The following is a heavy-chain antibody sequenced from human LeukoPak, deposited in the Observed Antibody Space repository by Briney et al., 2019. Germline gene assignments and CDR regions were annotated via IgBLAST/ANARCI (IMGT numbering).Heavy chain of an antibody. J-gene: IGHJ4*02. D-gene: IGHD1-26*01. CDR1: GGSFSGYY. V-gene: IGHV4-34*01. CDR2: INHSGST. Sequence: SETLSLTYAVYGGSFSGYYWSWIRQPPGKGLEWIGEINHSGSTNYNPSLKSRVTISVDTSKNQFSLKLSSVTAADTAVYYCARSRSIRATGYFDYWGQGTLVTVSS. CDR3: ARSRSIRATGYFDY.